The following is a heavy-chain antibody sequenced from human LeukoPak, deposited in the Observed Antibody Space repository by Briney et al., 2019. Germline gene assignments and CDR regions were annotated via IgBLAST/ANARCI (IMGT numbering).Heavy chain of an antibody. D-gene: IGHD2-15*01. Sequence: GGSLRLSCAASGFTFSSYWMSWVRQAPGKGLEWVANIKQDGSEKYYVDSVKGRFTISRDNAKNSLYLQMNSLRAEDTAVYYCARGVGMVGYYYYMDVWGKGTTVTVSS. CDR2: IKQDGSEK. CDR1: GFTFSSYW. J-gene: IGHJ6*03. CDR3: ARGVGMVGYYYYMDV. V-gene: IGHV3-7*01.